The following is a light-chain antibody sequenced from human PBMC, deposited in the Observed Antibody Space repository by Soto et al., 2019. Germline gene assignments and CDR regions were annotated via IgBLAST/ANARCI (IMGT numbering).Light chain of an antibody. V-gene: IGLV1-44*01. CDR2: IDD. CDR3: ATWDDSLNAAV. J-gene: IGLJ7*01. CDR1: TSNIAGNT. Sequence: QSVLTQPPSASGTPGQSLTISCSGSTSNIAGNTVHWYQHLPETAPKLLIYIDDQRPSGVPDRFSGSKSGTSASLAISGLQSEDEADYYCATWDDSLNAAVFGGGTQLTVL.